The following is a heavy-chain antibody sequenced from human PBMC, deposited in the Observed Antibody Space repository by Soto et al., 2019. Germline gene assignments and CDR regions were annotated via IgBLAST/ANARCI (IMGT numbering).Heavy chain of an antibody. Sequence: ASVKVSCKASGFTFTSSAVQWVRQARGQRLEWIGWIVVGSGNTNYAQKFQERVTITRDMSTSTAYMELSSLRSEDTAVHYCAARKYGSGTQADYYGMDVWGQGTTVTVSS. V-gene: IGHV1-58*01. CDR1: GFTFTSSA. CDR2: IVVGSGNT. D-gene: IGHD3-10*01. CDR3: AARKYGSGTQADYYGMDV. J-gene: IGHJ6*02.